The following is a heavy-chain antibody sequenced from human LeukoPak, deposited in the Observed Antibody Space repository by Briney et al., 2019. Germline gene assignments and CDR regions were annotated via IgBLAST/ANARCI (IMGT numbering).Heavy chain of an antibody. V-gene: IGHV4-59*01. J-gene: IGHJ5*02. CDR3: ARRPRKYYDILTGYYVNRFDP. CDR2: VYYTGST. D-gene: IGHD3-9*01. CDR1: GGSISSYY. Sequence: SETLSLTCTVSGGSISSYYWSWVRQPPGKGLEWIGFVYYTGSTNYSPSLKSRVTISVDTSKNQFSLKLRSVTAADTAVYYCARRPRKYYDILTGYYVNRFDPWGQGTLVTVSS.